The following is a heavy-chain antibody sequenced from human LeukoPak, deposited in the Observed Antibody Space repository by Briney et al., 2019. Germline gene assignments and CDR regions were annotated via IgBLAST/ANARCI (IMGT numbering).Heavy chain of an antibody. D-gene: IGHD2-21*02. CDR3: ARTDETAPAEDFQH. CDR1: GFSVSSNY. CDR2: IYSGGST. V-gene: IGHV3-53*01. J-gene: IGHJ1*01. Sequence: PGGSLRLSCAASGFSVSSNYMSWVRQAPGKGLEWVSVIYSGGSTYYADSVKGRFTISRDNSENTLYLQMKSLRAEDTAVYYCARTDETAPAEDFQHWGQGTLVTVSS.